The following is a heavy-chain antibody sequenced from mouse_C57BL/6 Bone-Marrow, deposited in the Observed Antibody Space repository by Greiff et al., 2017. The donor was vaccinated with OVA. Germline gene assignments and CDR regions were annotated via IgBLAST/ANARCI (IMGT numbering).Heavy chain of an antibody. Sequence: QVQLQQSGAELARPGASVKLSCKASGYTFTSYGISWVKQRTGQGLEWIGEIYPRSGNTYYNEKFKGKATLTSDKSSSTAYMELRSLTSEDSAVYFCARYGDGPRAMDYWGQGTSVTVSS. V-gene: IGHV1-81*01. J-gene: IGHJ4*01. CDR2: IYPRSGNT. CDR3: ARYGDGPRAMDY. CDR1: GYTFTSYG. D-gene: IGHD1-1*01.